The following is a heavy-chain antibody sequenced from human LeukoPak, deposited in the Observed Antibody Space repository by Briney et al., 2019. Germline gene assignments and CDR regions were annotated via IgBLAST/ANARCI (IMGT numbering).Heavy chain of an antibody. V-gene: IGHV4-61*02. CDR1: GGSITSTTYY. D-gene: IGHD5-12*01. CDR3: ARVYGSGYDFRGAFDI. CDR2: IYTSGIT. J-gene: IGHJ3*02. Sequence: SQTLSLTCTVSGGSITSTTYYWSWIRQPAGKGPEWIGRIYTSGITAYNPSLKSRVTISVDTSKNQFSLKLSSVTAADTAVYYCARVYGSGYDFRGAFDIWGQGTMVTVSS.